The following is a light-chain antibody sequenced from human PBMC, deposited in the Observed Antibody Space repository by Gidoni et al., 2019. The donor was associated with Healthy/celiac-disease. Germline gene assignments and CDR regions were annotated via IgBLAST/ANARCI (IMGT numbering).Light chain of an antibody. Sequence: IVLTQSPATLSLSPGERATLSCRASQSVSSYLAWYQQKPGQAPRLLIYDASNRAPGIPARFSGSGSGTDFTLTISSLEPEDFAVYYCQQRSNWITFGQGTRLEIK. V-gene: IGKV3-11*01. CDR1: QSVSSY. J-gene: IGKJ5*01. CDR2: DAS. CDR3: QQRSNWIT.